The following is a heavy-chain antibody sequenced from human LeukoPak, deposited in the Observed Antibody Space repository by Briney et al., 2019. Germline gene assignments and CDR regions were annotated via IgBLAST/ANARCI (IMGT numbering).Heavy chain of an antibody. J-gene: IGHJ4*02. CDR3: ARSPVLDRNDWSFAD. D-gene: IGHD1-1*01. CDR2: SYSGGDT. V-gene: IGHV3-53*01. Sequence: PGRSLRLSCAASGFTVSRNYMSRVRQAPGKGLEWVSVSYSGGDTCYPDSVKGRFTVSRDNPKNKVYLQMNSLRAEDTAVYFCARSPVLDRNDWSFADWGQGTLVTVSS. CDR1: GFTVSRNY.